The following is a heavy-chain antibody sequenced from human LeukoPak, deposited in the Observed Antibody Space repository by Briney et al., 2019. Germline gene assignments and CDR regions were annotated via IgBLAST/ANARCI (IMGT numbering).Heavy chain of an antibody. J-gene: IGHJ5*02. V-gene: IGHV1-18*01. CDR3: ARADSSGLYFSGWFDP. D-gene: IGHD6-19*01. Sequence: ASAQVSCKASGYTFISYGISWVRQDPGEGLEWMGWISAYNGNTNYAQKLQGRVTMTTDTPTSTAYMELRSLRSDDTAVYYCARADSSGLYFSGWFDPWGQGTLVTVSS. CDR2: ISAYNGNT. CDR1: GYTFISYG.